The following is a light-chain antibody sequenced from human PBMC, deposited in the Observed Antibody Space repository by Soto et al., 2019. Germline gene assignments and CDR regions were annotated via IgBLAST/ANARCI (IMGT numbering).Light chain of an antibody. V-gene: IGLV1-44*01. Sequence: QSVLTQPPSASGTPGQRVTISCSGSSSNIGSNTVNCYQQRPGTAPKLLIYSNNQRPSGVPDRFSGSRSGTSAALAISGLKSEDEADYYCAAWDDSLNGVVFGGGTKLTVL. CDR3: AAWDDSLNGVV. CDR2: SNN. CDR1: SSNIGSNT. J-gene: IGLJ2*01.